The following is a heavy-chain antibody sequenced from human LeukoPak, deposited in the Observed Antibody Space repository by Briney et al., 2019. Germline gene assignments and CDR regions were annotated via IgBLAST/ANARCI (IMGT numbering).Heavy chain of an antibody. D-gene: IGHD3-10*01. Sequence: GGSLRLSCAASGFTFSDYYMSWLRQAPGKGLEWVSYISSSGNTIYYADSVKGRFTVSRDNAKNSLYLQMNSLRAEDTAVYYCARDDDYGSGSYYNKHESWFDPWGQGTLVTVSS. CDR1: GFTFSDYY. J-gene: IGHJ5*02. V-gene: IGHV3-11*01. CDR3: ARDDDYGSGSYYNKHESWFDP. CDR2: ISSSGNTI.